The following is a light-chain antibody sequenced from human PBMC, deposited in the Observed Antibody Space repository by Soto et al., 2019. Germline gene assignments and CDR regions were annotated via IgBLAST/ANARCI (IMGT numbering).Light chain of an antibody. CDR1: QSVSSSY. CDR3: RQYGSSAPIT. Sequence: DIVLTQSPVTLSLSHVERATLSCRAIQSVSSSYLAWYQQKPGQAPRLLIYGASSRATGIPDRFSGSGSETDFTLTISRLEPEDFALYYCRQYGSSAPITFGQRTRLEIK. J-gene: IGKJ5*01. V-gene: IGKV3-20*01. CDR2: GAS.